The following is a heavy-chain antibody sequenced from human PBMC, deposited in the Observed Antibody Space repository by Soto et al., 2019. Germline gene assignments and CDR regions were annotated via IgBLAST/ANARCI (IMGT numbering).Heavy chain of an antibody. J-gene: IGHJ4*02. CDR2: ISYDGGLQ. D-gene: IGHD5-18*01. V-gene: IGHV3-30*03. CDR3: VSDRGYGHASVPYS. Sequence: QAHLVESEGGVVQPGRSLRLSCAASGFTFTSYGMHWVRQAPGTRLEWVAVISYDGGLQHYADSVKGRFTISRDNSKNMVHLQMNSLRAEDTAVYYCVSDRGYGHASVPYSWGQGTLVSVSS. CDR1: GFTFTSYG.